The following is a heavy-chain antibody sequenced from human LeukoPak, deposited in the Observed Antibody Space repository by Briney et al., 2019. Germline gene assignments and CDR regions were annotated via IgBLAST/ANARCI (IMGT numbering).Heavy chain of an antibody. CDR2: IYTSGST. Sequence: SQTLSLTCTVSGGSISSGSYYWSWIRQPAGKGLGWIGRIYTSGSTNYNPSLKSRVTISVDTSKNQFSLKLSSVTAADTAVYYCAREDGYSTFDYWGQGTLVTVSS. CDR1: GGSISSGSYY. D-gene: IGHD5-24*01. J-gene: IGHJ4*02. V-gene: IGHV4-61*02. CDR3: AREDGYSTFDY.